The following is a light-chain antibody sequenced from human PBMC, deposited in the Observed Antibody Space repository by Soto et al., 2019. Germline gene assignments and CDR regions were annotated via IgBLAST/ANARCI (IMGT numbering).Light chain of an antibody. Sequence: QSVLTQPPSASGTPGQGVTISCSGSSSNIGSNIVKWYQQLPGTAPKLLIYSNDQRPSGVPDRFTGSKSGTSASLAISGLQSEDEADYYCATWDDSLDALVFGGGTKLTVL. CDR3: ATWDDSLDALV. J-gene: IGLJ2*01. V-gene: IGLV1-44*01. CDR2: SND. CDR1: SSNIGSNI.